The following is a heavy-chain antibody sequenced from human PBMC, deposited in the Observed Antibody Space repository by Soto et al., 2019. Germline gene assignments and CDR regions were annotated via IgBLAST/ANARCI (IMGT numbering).Heavy chain of an antibody. CDR3: AKCMQAYWNYDAHHI. J-gene: IGHJ3*02. CDR2: ITGSAGTT. V-gene: IGHV3-23*01. CDR1: GFTFSSYS. D-gene: IGHD2-8*01. Sequence: GGSLRLSCAASGFTFSSYSMTWVRQAPGKGLEWVAHITGSAGTTYYADSVKGRFTISRDTSRDTVYLQMNSLRAEDTALYYCAKCMQAYWNYDAHHIWGQGTMVTVSS.